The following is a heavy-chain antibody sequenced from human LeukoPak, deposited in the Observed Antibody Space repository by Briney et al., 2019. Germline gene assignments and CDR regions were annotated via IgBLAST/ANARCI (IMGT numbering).Heavy chain of an antibody. J-gene: IGHJ4*02. D-gene: IGHD1-7*01. CDR3: ARATGTTNIDY. V-gene: IGHV4-34*01. CDR1: GGSFSGYY. Sequence: SETLSLTCAVYGGSFSGYYWSWIRQPPGKGLEWIGEINYSGSTNYNPSLKSRVTTSVDTSKNQFSLKLSSVTAADTAVYYCARATGTTNIDYWGQGTLVTVSS. CDR2: INYSGST.